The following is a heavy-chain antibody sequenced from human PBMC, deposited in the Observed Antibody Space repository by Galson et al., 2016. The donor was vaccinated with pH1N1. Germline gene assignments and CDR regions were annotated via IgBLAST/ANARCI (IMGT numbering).Heavy chain of an antibody. CDR1: ADTFNRYG. J-gene: IGHJ6*02. CDR3: ARGGGDLAGYYYGLDV. Sequence: SVKVSCKASADTFNRYGITWVLQAPGQGPQWMGWINTRNGYTRISQKFQGRVTMTTDTTTRTVYMDLGSLKSDDTGVYYCARGGGDLAGYYYGLDVWGQGTTVTVSS. V-gene: IGHV1-18*01. CDR2: INTRNGYT. D-gene: IGHD3-16*01.